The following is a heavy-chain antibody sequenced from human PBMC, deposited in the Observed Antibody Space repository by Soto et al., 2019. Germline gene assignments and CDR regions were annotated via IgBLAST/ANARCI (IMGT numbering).Heavy chain of an antibody. CDR3: AKGAYFWSGQNYYYDY. Sequence: PGGSLRLSCAASGFTFDDYAMHWVRQAPGKGLEWVSGISWNSGSIGYADSVKGRFTISRDNAKNSLYLQMNSLRAEDTALYYCAKGAYFWSGQNYYYDYWGQGTLVTVSS. D-gene: IGHD3-3*01. V-gene: IGHV3-9*01. J-gene: IGHJ4*02. CDR1: GFTFDDYA. CDR2: ISWNSGSI.